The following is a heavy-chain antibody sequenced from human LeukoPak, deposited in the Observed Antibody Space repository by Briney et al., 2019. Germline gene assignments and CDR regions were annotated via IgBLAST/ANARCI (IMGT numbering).Heavy chain of an antibody. CDR3: AREGYCSGGSCYGRYYFDY. CDR1: GGTFGSYA. CDR2: IIPILGIA. V-gene: IGHV1-69*04. Sequence: GASVKVSCKASGGTFGSYAISWVRQAPGQGLEWMGRIIPILGIANYAQKFQGRVTITADKSTSTAYMELSSLRSEDTAVYYCAREGYCSGGSCYGRYYFDYWGQGTLVTVSS. J-gene: IGHJ4*02. D-gene: IGHD2-15*01.